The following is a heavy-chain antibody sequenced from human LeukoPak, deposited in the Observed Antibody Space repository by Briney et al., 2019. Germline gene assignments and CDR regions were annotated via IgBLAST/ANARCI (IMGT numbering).Heavy chain of an antibody. V-gene: IGHV3-15*01. J-gene: IGHJ4*02. CDR3: TTGNWGSFSY. CDR2: IKRRSDGGTT. Sequence: GGSLRLSCAASGFTFSNAWMNWVRQAPGKGLEWVGRIKRRSDGGTTDYVAPVKGRFTISRDDSKHTLYLQVNSLKTEDTAVYYCTTGNWGSFSYWGQGTLVTVSS. D-gene: IGHD7-27*01. CDR1: GFTFSNAW.